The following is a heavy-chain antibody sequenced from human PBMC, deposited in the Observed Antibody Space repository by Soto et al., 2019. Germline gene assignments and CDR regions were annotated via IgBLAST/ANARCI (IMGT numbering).Heavy chain of an antibody. CDR2: IIPVFGTA. D-gene: IGHD3-22*01. CDR3: ARGGSGYAWFNEF. J-gene: IGHJ4*02. V-gene: IGHV1-69*13. CDR1: GGLFSSYA. Sequence: GASVKVSCKDSGGLFSSYAISWVRQAPGQGLEWMGGIIPVFGTAYYAQKFQGRVTITADESTNTAYMELSSLRSEDTAMYYCARGGSGYAWFNEFWGQGSLVTVSS.